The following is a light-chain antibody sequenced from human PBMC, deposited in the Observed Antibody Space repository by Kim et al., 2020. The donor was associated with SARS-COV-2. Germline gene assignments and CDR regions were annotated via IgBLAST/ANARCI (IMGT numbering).Light chain of an antibody. J-gene: IGKJ1*01. Sequence: ASTGDRVTITCRASQGISSYLAWYQQKPGKAPKLLIYAASTLQSGVPSRCSGSGSGTDFALTISCLQSEDFATYHCQQYYDYPWTFGQGTKVDIK. V-gene: IGKV1-8*01. CDR2: AAS. CDR1: QGISSY. CDR3: QQYYDYPWT.